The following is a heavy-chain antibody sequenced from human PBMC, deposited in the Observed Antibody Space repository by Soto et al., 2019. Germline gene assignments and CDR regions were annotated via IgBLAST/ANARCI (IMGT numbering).Heavy chain of an antibody. D-gene: IGHD3-22*01. CDR3: ARDRYYYDSSGYYNWFDP. CDR2: ISSSGSTI. CDR1: GFTFGSYE. Sequence: GGSLRLSCASSGFTFGSYEMNWVRHAPGKGLEWVSYISSSGSTIYYADSVKGRFTISRDNAKNSLYLQMDSLRAEDTAVYYSARDRYYYDSSGYYNWFDPWGQGTLVTVSS. V-gene: IGHV3-48*03. J-gene: IGHJ5*02.